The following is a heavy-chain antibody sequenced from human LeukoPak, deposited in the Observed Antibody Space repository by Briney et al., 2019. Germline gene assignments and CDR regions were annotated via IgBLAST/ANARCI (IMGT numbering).Heavy chain of an antibody. Sequence: MPGGSLRLSCAASGFTFSSYSMTWVRQAPGKGLEWVSSISSSSSYIYYADSVKGRFTISRDNAKNSLYLQMNSLRAEDTAVYYCARDDRYGGNWGISDYWGQGTLVTVSS. CDR2: ISSSSSYI. D-gene: IGHD2-21*01. CDR1: GFTFSSYS. CDR3: ARDDRYGGNWGISDY. V-gene: IGHV3-21*01. J-gene: IGHJ4*02.